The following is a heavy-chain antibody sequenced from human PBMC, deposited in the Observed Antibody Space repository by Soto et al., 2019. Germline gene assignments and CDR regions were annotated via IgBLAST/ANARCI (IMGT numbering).Heavy chain of an antibody. CDR2: ISYDGGNK. J-gene: IGHJ5*02. V-gene: IGHV3-30*18. D-gene: IGHD5-18*01. CDR1: GYTFSHNG. CDR3: AKNYADTAMAP. Sequence: RSVILSGTGSGYTFSHNGLTCVRQAPGKGREWVAVISYDGGNKYYADSVKGRFTISRDNSKNTLYLQMNSLRAEDTAVYYCAKNYADTAMAPWGQGTLGTVPQ.